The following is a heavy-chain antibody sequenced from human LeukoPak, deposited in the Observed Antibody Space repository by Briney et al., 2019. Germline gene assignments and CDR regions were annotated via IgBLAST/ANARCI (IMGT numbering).Heavy chain of an antibody. CDR2: ISSSSSYI. D-gene: IGHD3-16*01. Sequence: GGSLRPSCAASGFTFSSYSMNWVRQAPGKGLEWVSSISSSSSYIYYADSVKGRFTISRGNAKNSLYLQTNSLRAEDTAVYYCARDVVKNVWGSYVEIEANWFDPWGQGTLVTVSS. J-gene: IGHJ5*02. CDR1: GFTFSSYS. CDR3: ARDVVKNVWGSYVEIEANWFDP. V-gene: IGHV3-21*01.